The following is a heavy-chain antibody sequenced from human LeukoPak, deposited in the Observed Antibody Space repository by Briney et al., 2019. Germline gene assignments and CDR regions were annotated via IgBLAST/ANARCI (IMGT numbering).Heavy chain of an antibody. D-gene: IGHD4-17*01. Sequence: SETLSLTCVVYGGSFSGYYWSWIRQPPGKGLEWIGEINHSGSTNYNPSLKSRVTISVDTSKNQFSLKLSSVTAADTAVYYCARSYGDYVYYGMDVWGKGTTVTVSS. V-gene: IGHV4-34*01. CDR2: INHSGST. J-gene: IGHJ6*04. CDR1: GGSFSGYY. CDR3: ARSYGDYVYYGMDV.